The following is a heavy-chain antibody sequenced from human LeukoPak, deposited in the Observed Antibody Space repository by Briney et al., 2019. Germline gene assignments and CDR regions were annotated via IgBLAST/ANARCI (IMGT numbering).Heavy chain of an antibody. CDR2: IKEDGSEK. CDR3: ARDGLTCHCGVD. Sequence: GGSLRLSCAVSGFTFSRYYMSWVRQAPGKGLEWVAKIKEDGSEKYYVDSVEGRFTISRDNANNALYLEMNSLRPEDTAVYYCARDGLTCHCGVDWGQGTLVTVSS. V-gene: IGHV3-7*01. J-gene: IGHJ4*02. CDR1: GFTFSRYY. D-gene: IGHD2-21*01.